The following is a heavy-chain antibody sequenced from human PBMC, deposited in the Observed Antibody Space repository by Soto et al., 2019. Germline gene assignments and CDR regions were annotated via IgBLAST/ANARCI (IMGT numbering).Heavy chain of an antibody. V-gene: IGHV5-51*01. CDR3: ARIITVAPYXYYYGMDV. Sequence: PGESLKISCKGSGYSFTSYWIGWVRQMPGKGLEWMGIIYPGDSDTRYSPSFQGQVTISADKSISTAYLQWSSLKASDTAMYYCARIITVAPYXYYYGMDVWGHGTTVTVS. D-gene: IGHD6-19*01. CDR2: IYPGDSDT. CDR1: GYSFTSYW. J-gene: IGHJ6*02.